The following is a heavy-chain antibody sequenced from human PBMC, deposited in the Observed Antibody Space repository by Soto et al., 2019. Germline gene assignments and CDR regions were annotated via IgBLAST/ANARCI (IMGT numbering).Heavy chain of an antibody. J-gene: IGHJ4*02. CDR2: ISTDGSVT. Sequence: EVQLVESGGGLVQPGGSLRLSCAASGLTFSSYWMHWVRQAPGKGLVWVSRISTDGSVTTYADSVKGRSTISRDNAKXXXXXXXXXXXXXXXXXXXXXXXXXXXXWWGFDYWGQGTLVTVSS. D-gene: IGHD2-15*01. CDR3: XXXXXXXXWWGFDY. V-gene: IGHV3-74*01. CDR1: GLTFSSYW.